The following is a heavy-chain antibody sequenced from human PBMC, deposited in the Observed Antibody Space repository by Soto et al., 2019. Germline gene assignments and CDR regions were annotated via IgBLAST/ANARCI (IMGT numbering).Heavy chain of an antibody. J-gene: IGHJ6*02. CDR3: AKYALPGGGTRQGMDV. V-gene: IGHV5-51*01. Sequence: GESLKISCKGSGYSFSSYWIGWVRQMPGKGLEWMGIIYPGDSDTRYSPSFQGQVTISADKSISTAFLQWNSLKASDTAIYYCAKYALPGGGTRQGMDVWGQGTTVTVSS. CDR1: GYSFSSYW. CDR2: IYPGDSDT. D-gene: IGHD1-7*01.